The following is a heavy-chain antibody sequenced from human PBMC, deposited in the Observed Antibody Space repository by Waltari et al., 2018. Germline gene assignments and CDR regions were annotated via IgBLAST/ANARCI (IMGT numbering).Heavy chain of an antibody. CDR1: GFSFASYA. CDR2: ISGSCENT. Sequence: EVQLLESGGVLVQPGGSLRLSCAASGFSFASYAMSWVRQAPGEGLEWVSSISGSCENTYDAGAVKGRFTISMDSSSNTLYLQMNSLRAEDSAVYFCAKDESNYDPVYSTNHFDSWGQGTLVTVSS. J-gene: IGHJ4*02. V-gene: IGHV3-23*01. CDR3: AKDESNYDPVYSTNHFDS. D-gene: IGHD4-4*01.